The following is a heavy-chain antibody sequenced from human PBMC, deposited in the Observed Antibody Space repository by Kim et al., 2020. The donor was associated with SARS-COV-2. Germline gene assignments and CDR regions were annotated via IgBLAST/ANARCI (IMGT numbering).Heavy chain of an antibody. Sequence: GGSLRLSCAASGFTFSSFAMHWVRQAPGKGLEWVALIWFDGSNKYYADSVKGRFTISRDNSKNTLYLQMNSLRAEDTAVYYCARGGDNYGSAFMDVWGQGTTVTVSS. CDR3: ARGGDNYGSAFMDV. CDR2: IWFDGSNK. J-gene: IGHJ6*02. D-gene: IGHD3-10*01. CDR1: GFTFSSFA. V-gene: IGHV3-33*01.